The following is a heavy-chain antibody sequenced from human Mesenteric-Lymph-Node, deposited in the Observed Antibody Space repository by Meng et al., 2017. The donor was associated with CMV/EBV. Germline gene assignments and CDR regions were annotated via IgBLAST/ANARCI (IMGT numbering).Heavy chain of an antibody. CDR3: ARGARRGIQLWLYYYYYGMDV. Sequence: ASVKVSCKASGYTFTSSDLNWVRQAPGQGLEWMGWMNPNSGNTGYAQKFQGSVTITRNTSISTAYMELSSLRSEDTAVYYCARGARRGIQLWLYYYYYGMDVWGQGTTVTVSS. D-gene: IGHD5-18*01. J-gene: IGHJ6*02. CDR1: GYTFTSSD. V-gene: IGHV1-8*03. CDR2: MNPNSGNT.